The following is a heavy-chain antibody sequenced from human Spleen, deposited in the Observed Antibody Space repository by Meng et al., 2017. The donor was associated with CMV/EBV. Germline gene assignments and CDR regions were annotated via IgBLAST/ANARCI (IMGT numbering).Heavy chain of an antibody. Sequence: SYWSWIRQPPGKGLEWIGEINHSGSTNYNPSLKSRVTISVDTSKNQFSLKLSSVTAADTAVYYCARGLNRYYYGSGSSSRLGYYFDYWGQGTLVTVSS. V-gene: IGHV4-34*01. D-gene: IGHD3-10*01. CDR2: INHSGST. CDR3: ARGLNRYYYGSGSSSRLGYYFDY. J-gene: IGHJ4*02. CDR1: SY.